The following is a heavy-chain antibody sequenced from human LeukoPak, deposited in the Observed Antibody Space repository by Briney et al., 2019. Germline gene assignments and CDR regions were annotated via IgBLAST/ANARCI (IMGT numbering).Heavy chain of an antibody. CDR1: VGSLSGYY. V-gene: IGHV4-34*01. CDR2: INHSVST. J-gene: IGHJ4*02. CDR3: ARAPQWLVPDY. Sequence: SETLSLTCAVYVGSLSGYYWSWIRQPPGKGLEWIGEINHSVSTNYNPSLKSRVTISVDTSKNQFSLKLSSVPAANTAVYYCARAPQWLVPDYWGQGTLVTVSS. D-gene: IGHD6-19*01.